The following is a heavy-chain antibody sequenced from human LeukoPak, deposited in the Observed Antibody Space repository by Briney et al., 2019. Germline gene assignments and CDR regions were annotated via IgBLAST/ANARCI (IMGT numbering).Heavy chain of an antibody. D-gene: IGHD6-13*01. Sequence: GGSLRLSCAASGFIFSNYWMSWVRQAPGKGLEWVSGINWNGGSTGYADSMKGRFTISRDNAKNSLYLQMNSLRAEDTAFYYCARDFDPLVAAAGGGAFDIWGQGTMVTVSS. V-gene: IGHV3-20*04. CDR1: GFIFSNYW. CDR3: ARDFDPLVAAAGGGAFDI. J-gene: IGHJ3*02. CDR2: INWNGGST.